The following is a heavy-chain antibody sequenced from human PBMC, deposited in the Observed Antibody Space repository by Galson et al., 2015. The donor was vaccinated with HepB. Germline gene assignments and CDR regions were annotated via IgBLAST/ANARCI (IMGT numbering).Heavy chain of an antibody. D-gene: IGHD3-10*01. Sequence: SVKVSCKASGYTFTDYHLHWVRQVPGQGLEWMGRIHPNSGATNYVQSFQGRATMTTDTSTTTAYMELRSLTSDDTAMYYCASGKYYEAFDIWGLGTMVTVSS. J-gene: IGHJ3*02. CDR2: IHPNSGAT. CDR3: ASGKYYEAFDI. V-gene: IGHV1-2*06. CDR1: GYTFTDYH.